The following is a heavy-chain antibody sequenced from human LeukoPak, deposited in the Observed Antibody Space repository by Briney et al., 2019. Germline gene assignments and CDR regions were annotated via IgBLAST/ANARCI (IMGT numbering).Heavy chain of an antibody. D-gene: IGHD4-17*01. CDR3: ARGVYGEPFDY. V-gene: IGHV1-18*01. Sequence: ASVKVSCKASGYTFTSFGISWVRQAPGQGLEWMGWISGYNGNTNYARKLRGRVTVTTDTSTTTAFMELRSLRSDDTAMYYCARGVYGEPFDYWGQGTLVTVSS. CDR1: GYTFTSFG. J-gene: IGHJ4*02. CDR2: ISGYNGNT.